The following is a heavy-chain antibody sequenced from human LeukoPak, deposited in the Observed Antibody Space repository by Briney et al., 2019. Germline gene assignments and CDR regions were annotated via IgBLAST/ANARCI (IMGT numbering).Heavy chain of an antibody. V-gene: IGHV4-59*01. CDR3: ARVTGYVIEDYFDY. J-gene: IGHJ4*02. D-gene: IGHD3-22*01. CDR1: GGSISSYY. CDR2: IYYSGST. Sequence: SETLSLTCTVSGGSISSYYWSWVRQPPGKGLEWIGCIYYSGSTNYNPSLTSRVTISVDTSKNQCSLKLRSVTAADTAVYYCARVTGYVIEDYFDYWGQGTLVTVSS.